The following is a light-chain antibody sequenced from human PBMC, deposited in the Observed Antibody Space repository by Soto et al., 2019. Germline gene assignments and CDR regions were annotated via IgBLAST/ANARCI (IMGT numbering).Light chain of an antibody. J-gene: IGKJ2*01. V-gene: IGKV1-39*01. CDR2: AAT. Sequence: DIQMTQSPSSLSASLGDRVTITCRASQSINNYLNWYQQEEGKAPKLLIYAATSLQSGFPSRFSGSGYGTEFTLTISSLQPGDFATYYCQQSYNSPYNFGMGTKLEIK. CDR3: QQSYNSPYN. CDR1: QSINNY.